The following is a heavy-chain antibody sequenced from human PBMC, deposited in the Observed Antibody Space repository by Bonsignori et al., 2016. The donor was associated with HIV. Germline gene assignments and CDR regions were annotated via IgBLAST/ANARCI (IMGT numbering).Heavy chain of an antibody. D-gene: IGHD3-3*01. Sequence: GGSLRLSCAASGFTFSSYSMNWVRQAPGKGLEWVSSISSSSSYIYYADSVKGRFTISRDNAKNSLYLQMNSLRAEDTAVYYCARDPGYYDFWSGYSPSYYMDVWGKGTTVTVSS. CDR2: ISSSSSYI. V-gene: IGHV3-21*01. CDR1: GFTFSSYS. CDR3: ARDPGYYDFWSGYSPSYYMDV. J-gene: IGHJ6*03.